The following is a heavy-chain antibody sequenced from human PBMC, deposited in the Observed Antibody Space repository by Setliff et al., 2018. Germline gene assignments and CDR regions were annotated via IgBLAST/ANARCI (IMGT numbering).Heavy chain of an antibody. CDR1: GGTFSTYA. J-gene: IGHJ4*02. CDR2: IIPIFGSA. D-gene: IGHD6-19*01. Sequence: ASVKVSCKASGGTFSTYAISWVRQAPGQGLEWMGGIIPIFGSANYARKLQGRVTVTADESTSTAYMELSSLRSEDTAVYYCARGSVEYSRGWYYFDYWAQGTLVTVSS. V-gene: IGHV1-69*13. CDR3: ARGSVEYSRGWYYFDY.